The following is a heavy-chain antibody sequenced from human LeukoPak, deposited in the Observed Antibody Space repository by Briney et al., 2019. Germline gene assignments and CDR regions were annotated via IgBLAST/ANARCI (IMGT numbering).Heavy chain of an antibody. CDR1: GFTFSSYD. D-gene: IGHD1-14*01. CDR2: ISYDGSNK. Sequence: GGSLRLSCAASGFTFSSYDMHWVRQAPGKGLEWVAVISYDGSNKYYADSVKGRFTISRDNSKNTLYLQMNSLRAEDTAVYYCAKSGTFGWQENDYWGQGTLVTVSS. CDR3: AKSGTFGWQENDY. V-gene: IGHV3-30*18. J-gene: IGHJ4*02.